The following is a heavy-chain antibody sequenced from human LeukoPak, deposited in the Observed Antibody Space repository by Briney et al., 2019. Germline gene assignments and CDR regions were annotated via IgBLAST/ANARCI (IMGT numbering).Heavy chain of an antibody. CDR1: GGSFSGYY. CDR3: ASGKSGYSDY. V-gene: IGHV4-59*10. Sequence: SETLSLTCAVYGGSFSGYYWSWIRQPAGKGLEWIGRIYTSGSTNYNPSLKSRVTMSVGTSKNQFSLKLSSVTAADTAVYYCASGKSGYSDYWGQGTLVTVSS. D-gene: IGHD3-22*01. J-gene: IGHJ4*02. CDR2: IYTSGST.